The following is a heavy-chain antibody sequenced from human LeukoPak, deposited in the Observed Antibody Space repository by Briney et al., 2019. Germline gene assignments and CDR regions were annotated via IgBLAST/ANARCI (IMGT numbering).Heavy chain of an antibody. J-gene: IGHJ4*02. D-gene: IGHD5-12*01. Sequence: GGSLRLSCAASGFTVSSNYMSWVRQAPGKGLGWVSVIYSGGSTYYADSVKGRFTISRDNSKNTLYLQMNSLRAEDTAVYYCARASRYGGYGNYWGQGTLVTVSS. V-gene: IGHV3-66*01. CDR3: ARASRYGGYGNY. CDR1: GFTVSSNY. CDR2: IYSGGST.